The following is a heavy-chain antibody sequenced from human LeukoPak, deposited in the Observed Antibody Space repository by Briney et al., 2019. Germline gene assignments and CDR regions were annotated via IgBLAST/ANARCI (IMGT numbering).Heavy chain of an antibody. D-gene: IGHD6-19*01. CDR3: ATLAGHY. CDR1: GYTFTDYY. Sequence: GASVKISCKVSGYTFTDYYMHWVQQAPGKGLKWMGFIDPEDGETIYAEKFQGRVTITADTSTDTTYMELSSLKSEDTAVYYCATLAGHYWGQGTLVTVSS. V-gene: IGHV1-69-2*01. CDR2: IDPEDGET. J-gene: IGHJ4*02.